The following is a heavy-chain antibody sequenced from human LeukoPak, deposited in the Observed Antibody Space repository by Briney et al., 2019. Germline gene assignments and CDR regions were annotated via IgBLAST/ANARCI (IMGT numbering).Heavy chain of an antibody. CDR3: AKGVVVVPAAIDY. CDR1: GFTFSSYA. J-gene: IGHJ4*02. CDR2: ISGSGGST. Sequence: GGSLRLSCAASGFTFSSYAMSWVRQVPGKGLEWVSAISGSGGSTYYADSVKGRFTISRDNSKNTLYLQMNSLRAEDTAVYYCAKGVVVVPAAIDYWGQGTLVTVSS. V-gene: IGHV3-23*01. D-gene: IGHD2-2*01.